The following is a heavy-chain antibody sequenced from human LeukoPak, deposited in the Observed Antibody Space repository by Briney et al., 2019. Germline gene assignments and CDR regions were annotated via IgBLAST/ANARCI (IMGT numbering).Heavy chain of an antibody. V-gene: IGHV3-7*01. D-gene: IGHD4-17*01. CDR3: SRDGDYIMPPFDY. CDR2: IKQDGSET. Sequence: PGGSLSLSCAASGFTFTRYWMSWVRQAPGKGLEWVANIKQDGSETHYVDSVKGRFTISRDNARNSVYLQMNSLSDDDTAVYYCSRDGDYIMPPFDYWGQGILVTVSS. J-gene: IGHJ4*02. CDR1: GFTFTRYW.